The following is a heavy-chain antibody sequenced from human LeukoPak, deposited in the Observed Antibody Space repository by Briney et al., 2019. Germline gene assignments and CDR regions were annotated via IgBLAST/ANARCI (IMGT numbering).Heavy chain of an antibody. CDR3: AKDRGGSSQLGDAFDV. V-gene: IGHV3-9*01. J-gene: IGHJ3*01. Sequence: TGGSLRLSCAASGFSFDEYAMHWVRQAPGKGLEWVSGISYSSNTIGYVDSVKGRFTISRDNANLQMNSLRAEDTALYYCAKDRGGSSQLGDAFDVWGQGTMVSVSS. CDR1: GFSFDEYA. CDR2: ISYSSNTI. D-gene: IGHD2-15*01.